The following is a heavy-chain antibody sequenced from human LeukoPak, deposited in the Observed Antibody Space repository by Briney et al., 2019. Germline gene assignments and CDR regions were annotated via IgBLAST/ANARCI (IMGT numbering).Heavy chain of an antibody. CDR2: INHSRRT. J-gene: IGHJ4*02. CDR3: VRDPNYAYFDS. CDR1: GGSFSGYY. V-gene: IGHV4-34*01. Sequence: SETLSLTCAVYGGSFSGYYWNWIRQPPGKGLEWIGEINHSRRTNYNPSLKSRVTISVDTSKKQFSLKMRSVTAADTAVYYCVRDPNYAYFDSWGQGTLVTVSS. D-gene: IGHD2-2*01.